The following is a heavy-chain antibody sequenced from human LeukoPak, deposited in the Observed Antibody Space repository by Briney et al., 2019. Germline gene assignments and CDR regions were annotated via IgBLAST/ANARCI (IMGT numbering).Heavy chain of an antibody. V-gene: IGHV1-8*01. CDR1: GYTFTSYD. CDR2: MNPNSGNT. Sequence: ASVKVSCKASGYTFTSYDINWVRPAAGQGLEWMGWMNPNSGNTGHAQKFQGRVTMTRNTSISTAYMELSSLRSEDTAVYYCARGRTVTIFGVVIISNYYYYYYMDVWGKGTTVTVSS. CDR3: ARGRTVTIFGVVIISNYYYYYYMDV. J-gene: IGHJ6*03. D-gene: IGHD3-3*01.